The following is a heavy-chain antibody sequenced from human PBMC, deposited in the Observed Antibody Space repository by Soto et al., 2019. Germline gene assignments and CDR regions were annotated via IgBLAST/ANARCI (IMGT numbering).Heavy chain of an antibody. CDR2: ISYDGSNK. CDR1: GFTFSSYA. Sequence: LRLSCAASGFTFSSYAMHWVRQAPGKGLEWVAVISYDGSNKYYADSVKGRFTISRDNSKNTLYLQMNSLRAEDTAVYYCARIAVAGTGPVDYWGQGTLVTVSS. J-gene: IGHJ4*02. V-gene: IGHV3-30-3*01. CDR3: ARIAVAGTGPVDY. D-gene: IGHD6-19*01.